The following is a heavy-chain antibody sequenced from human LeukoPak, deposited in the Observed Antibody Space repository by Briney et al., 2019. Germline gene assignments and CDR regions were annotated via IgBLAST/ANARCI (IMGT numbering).Heavy chain of an antibody. CDR1: GFTFSSYG. Sequence: GRSLRPSCAASGFTFSSYGMHWVRQAPGKGLGWVAVISYDGSIKYYADYVKGRFTISRDNSKNTLYLQMNSLRAEDTAVYYCAKDLVYLGYCSSTSCYAYAIDIWGQGTMVTVSS. D-gene: IGHD2-2*01. CDR2: ISYDGSIK. CDR3: AKDLVYLGYCSSTSCYAYAIDI. J-gene: IGHJ3*02. V-gene: IGHV3-30*18.